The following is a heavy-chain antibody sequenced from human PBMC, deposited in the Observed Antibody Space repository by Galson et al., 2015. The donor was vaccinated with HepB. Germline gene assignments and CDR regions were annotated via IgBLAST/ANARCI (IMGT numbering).Heavy chain of an antibody. CDR2: ISIVGSTI. Sequence: SLRLSCAASGFTFSGYTMNWVRQAPGKGLEWVSYISIVGSTIYYADSVNGRFSISRDNAKNSLYLQMSSLRVEDTAVYYCARSAGSGSRNNWFDPWGQGTLVTVSS. CDR3: ARSAGSGSRNNWFDP. V-gene: IGHV3-48*03. D-gene: IGHD2-15*01. CDR1: GFTFSGYT. J-gene: IGHJ5*02.